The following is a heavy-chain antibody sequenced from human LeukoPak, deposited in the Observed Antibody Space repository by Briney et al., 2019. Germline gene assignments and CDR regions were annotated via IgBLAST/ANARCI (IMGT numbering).Heavy chain of an antibody. Sequence: GGSLRLSCAASGFTFSDYYMSWIRQAPGKGLEWVSYISSSAGTMYYGDSVKGRFTISRDNAKNSLYLQMNSLRAEDTALYYCARESSGTLDYWGQGTLVAVSS. V-gene: IGHV3-11*01. CDR3: ARESSGTLDY. J-gene: IGHJ4*02. CDR1: GFTFSDYY. D-gene: IGHD6-25*01. CDR2: ISSSAGTM.